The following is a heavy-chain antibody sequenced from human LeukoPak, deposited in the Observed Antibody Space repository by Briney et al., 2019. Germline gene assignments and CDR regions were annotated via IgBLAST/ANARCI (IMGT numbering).Heavy chain of an antibody. CDR1: GFTFSSYA. Sequence: GGSLRLSCAASGFTFSSYAMHWVRQAPGKGLGWVAVISYDGSNKYYADSVKGRFTISRDNSKNTLYLQMNSLRAEDTAVYYCARGEAYYYDSSGYYYPWGQGTLVTVSS. CDR3: ARGEAYYYDSSGYYYP. D-gene: IGHD3-22*01. J-gene: IGHJ5*02. V-gene: IGHV3-30*04. CDR2: ISYDGSNK.